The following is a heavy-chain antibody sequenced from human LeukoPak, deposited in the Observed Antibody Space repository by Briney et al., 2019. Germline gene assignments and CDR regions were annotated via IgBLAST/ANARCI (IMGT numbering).Heavy chain of an antibody. V-gene: IGHV4-4*02. J-gene: IGHJ3*02. CDR2: IYHSGST. Sequence: SETLSLTCAVSGGSISSDNWWSWVRQPPGKGLEWIGEIYHSGSTNYNPSLKSRVTISVDKSKNQFSLKLSSVTAADTAVYYCARDLMLVAPSDAFDIWGQGTMVTVSS. D-gene: IGHD5-12*01. CDR1: GGSISSDNW. CDR3: ARDLMLVAPSDAFDI.